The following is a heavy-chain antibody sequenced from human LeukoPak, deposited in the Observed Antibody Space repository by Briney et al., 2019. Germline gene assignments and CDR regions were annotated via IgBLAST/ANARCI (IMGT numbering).Heavy chain of an antibody. CDR1: GGSISSSAYY. CDR3: ARDGYGSGSYYVSYFDY. Sequence: SETLSLTCTVSGGSISSSAYYWGWTRQPPGKGLEWIGSIYYSGSTYSNPSLKSRVTISVDTSKNQFSLKLNSVTAADTAMYYCARDGYGSGSYYVSYFDYWGQGTLVTVSS. D-gene: IGHD3-10*01. CDR2: IYYSGST. J-gene: IGHJ4*02. V-gene: IGHV4-39*07.